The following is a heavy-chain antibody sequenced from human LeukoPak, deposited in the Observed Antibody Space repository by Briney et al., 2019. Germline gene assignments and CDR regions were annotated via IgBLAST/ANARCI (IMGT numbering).Heavy chain of an antibody. J-gene: IGHJ4*02. V-gene: IGHV4-39*01. Sequence: SETLSLTCTVSGGSISSSTYYWGWIRQPPGKGLEWIGSIYYSGSTYYNPSLKSRVTISVDTSKNQVSLRLSSVTAADTAVYYCARHGTISSESYFDYWGQGALVTVSS. D-gene: IGHD1-14*01. CDR3: ARHGTISSESYFDY. CDR1: GGSISSSTYY. CDR2: IYYSGST.